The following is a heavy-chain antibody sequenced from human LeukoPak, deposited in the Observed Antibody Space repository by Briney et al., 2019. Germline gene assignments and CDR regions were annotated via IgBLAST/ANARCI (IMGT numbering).Heavy chain of an antibody. CDR3: ARGRRLRYSGYDSWYYYYGMDV. J-gene: IGHJ6*02. CDR1: GYTFTSYD. Sequence: GSSVKVSCKASGYTFTSYDINWVRQATGQGLEWMGWMNPNSGNTGYAQKFQGRVTMTRNTSISTAYMELSSLRSEDTAVYYCARGRRLRYSGYDSWYYYYGMDVWGQGTTVTVSS. D-gene: IGHD5-12*01. V-gene: IGHV1-8*01. CDR2: MNPNSGNT.